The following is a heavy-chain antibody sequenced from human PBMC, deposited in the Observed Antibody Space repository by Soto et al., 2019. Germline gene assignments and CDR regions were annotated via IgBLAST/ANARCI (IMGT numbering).Heavy chain of an antibody. CDR3: AKERGSGWSPHYLDS. Sequence: QLLESGGGLVQPGGSLRLSCAASGFTFSSYAMSWVRQAPGKGPEWVSGISGSGGSTYYTDSVRGRFTISRDNSKNTGHLQEHSLRAEDTAVYYRAKERGSGWSPHYLDSWGQGTLVTVSS. D-gene: IGHD6-19*01. CDR1: GFTFSSYA. V-gene: IGHV3-23*01. J-gene: IGHJ4*02. CDR2: ISGSGGST.